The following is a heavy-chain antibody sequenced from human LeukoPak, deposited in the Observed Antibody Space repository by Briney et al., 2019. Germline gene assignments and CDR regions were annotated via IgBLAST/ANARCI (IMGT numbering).Heavy chain of an antibody. CDR1: GFTFSSYG. CDR2: ISYDGSNK. J-gene: IGHJ4*02. CDR3: AKDYGWFGELLS. V-gene: IGHV3-30*18. D-gene: IGHD3-10*01. Sequence: GGSLRLSCAASGFTFSSYGMHWVRQAPGKGLEWVAVISYDGSNKYYADSVKGRFTISRDNSKNTLYLQMNSLRAEDTAVYYCAKDYGWFGELLSWGQGTLVTVSS.